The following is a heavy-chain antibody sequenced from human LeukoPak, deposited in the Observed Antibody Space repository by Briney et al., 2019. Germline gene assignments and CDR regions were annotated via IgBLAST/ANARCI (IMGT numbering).Heavy chain of an antibody. CDR2: INSGSDII. V-gene: IGHV3-11*01. CDR1: GFTFSGYY. CDR3: ARGEWFYDS. Sequence: PGGSLRLSCAASGFTFSGYYMGWIRQAPGKGLEWVSHINSGSDIIYNADSVKGRFTISKDNAETSLYLQMNSLRADDTAVYFCARGEWFYDSWGQGTLVTVSS. D-gene: IGHD2-8*01. J-gene: IGHJ4*02.